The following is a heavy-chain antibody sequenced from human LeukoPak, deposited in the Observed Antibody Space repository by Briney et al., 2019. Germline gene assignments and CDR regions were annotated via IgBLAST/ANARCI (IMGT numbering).Heavy chain of an antibody. D-gene: IGHD6-19*01. V-gene: IGHV1-69*13. Sequence: ASVKVSCKASGGTFSSYAISWVRQAPGQGLEWMGGIIPILGTANYAQKFQGRVTITADESTSTAYMELSSLRSEDTAVYYCARCKAVAGRNWGQGTLVTVSS. CDR3: ARCKAVAGRN. CDR1: GGTFSSYA. J-gene: IGHJ4*02. CDR2: IIPILGTA.